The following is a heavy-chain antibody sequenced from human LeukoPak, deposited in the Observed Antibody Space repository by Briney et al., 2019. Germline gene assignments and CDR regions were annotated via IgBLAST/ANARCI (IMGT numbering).Heavy chain of an antibody. CDR3: ARQFFWSGYSHAFDI. D-gene: IGHD3-3*01. Sequence: SETLSLTCTVSGGSISSSSYYWGWIRQPPGKGLEWIGSIYYSGSTYYNPSLKSRVTISVDTSKNQFSLKLSSVTAADTAVYYCARQFFWSGYSHAFDIWGQGTMVTVSS. V-gene: IGHV4-39*01. CDR1: GGSISSSSYY. J-gene: IGHJ3*02. CDR2: IYYSGST.